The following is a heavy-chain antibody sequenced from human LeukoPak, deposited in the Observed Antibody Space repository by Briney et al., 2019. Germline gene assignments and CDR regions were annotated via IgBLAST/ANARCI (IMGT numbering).Heavy chain of an antibody. CDR1: GFTFSNYA. CDR2: IDASGGAT. V-gene: IGHV3-23*01. J-gene: IGHJ4*02. D-gene: IGHD4-17*01. Sequence: PGGSLRLSCAASGFTFSNYAMYWVRQPPGKGLEWVSTIDASGGATYYADSVKGRFTISRDNAKNTLYLQMNSLRAEDTAVYYCARGGVNYGDYSSDYWGQGTLVTVSS. CDR3: ARGGVNYGDYSSDY.